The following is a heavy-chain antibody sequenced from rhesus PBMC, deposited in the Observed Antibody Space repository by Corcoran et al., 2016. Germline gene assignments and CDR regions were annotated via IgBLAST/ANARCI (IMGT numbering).Heavy chain of an antibody. CDR3: ASFGGNPDY. D-gene: IGHD1-44*01. CDR2: IYGSGSST. CDR1: GGSIRSRY. J-gene: IGHJ4*01. V-gene: IGHV4-169*02. Sequence: QLQLQESGPGLVTPSETLSVTCAVSGGSIRSRYWTLLRPAPGKGLEWIGYIYGSGSSTNYNPSLKSRVTLSVDTSKNQLSLKLSSVTAADTAVYYCASFGGNPDYWGQGVLVTVSS.